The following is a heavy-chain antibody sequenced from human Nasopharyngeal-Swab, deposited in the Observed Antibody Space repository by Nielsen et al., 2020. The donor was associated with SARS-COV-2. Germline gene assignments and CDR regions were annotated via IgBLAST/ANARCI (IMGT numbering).Heavy chain of an antibody. V-gene: IGHV3-30*03. Sequence: WIRPPPGKGLEWVAVISYDGSNKYYADSVKGRFTISRDNSKNTLYLQMNSLRAEDTAVYYCAREFSVGSGWYIDIWGQGTMVTVSS. J-gene: IGHJ3*02. D-gene: IGHD6-19*01. CDR3: AREFSVGSGWYIDI. CDR2: ISYDGSNK.